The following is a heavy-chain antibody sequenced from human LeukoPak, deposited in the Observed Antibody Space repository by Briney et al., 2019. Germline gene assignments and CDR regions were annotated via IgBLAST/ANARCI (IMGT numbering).Heavy chain of an antibody. D-gene: IGHD6-13*01. J-gene: IGHJ5*02. V-gene: IGHV1-8*01. CDR2: MDPDTGNT. Sequence: ASVKVSCKASGYTFTNYDINWVRQATGQGLEWMGWMDPDTGNTTYAQKFQGRVTVTRNTSITTAYMELSSLRSDDTAVYYCARGRSPPAAAESLFDPWGQGTLVTVSS. CDR1: GYTFTNYD. CDR3: ARGRSPPAAAESLFDP.